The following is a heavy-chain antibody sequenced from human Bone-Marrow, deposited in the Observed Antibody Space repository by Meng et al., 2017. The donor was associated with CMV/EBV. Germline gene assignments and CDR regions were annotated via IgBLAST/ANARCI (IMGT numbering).Heavy chain of an antibody. CDR2: IKQAGSEK. CDR1: GFTFSSYW. D-gene: IGHD2/OR15-2a*01. V-gene: IGHV3-7*01. J-gene: IGHJ4*02. Sequence: GGSLRLSCAASGFTFSSYWMSWVRQAPGKGLEWVANIKQAGSEKYHVDSVKGRFTISRDNAKNTLYLQMNSLRAEDTAVYYCARDFFSPLDYWGQGTLVTVSS. CDR3: ARDFFSPLDY.